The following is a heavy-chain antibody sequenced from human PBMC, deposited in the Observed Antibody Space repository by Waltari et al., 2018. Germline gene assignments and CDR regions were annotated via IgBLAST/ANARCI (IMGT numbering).Heavy chain of an antibody. CDR1: GGTFSSYA. J-gene: IGHJ6*02. D-gene: IGHD2-2*02. Sequence: QVQLVQSGAEVKKPGSSVKVSCKASGGTFSSYAISWVRQAPGQGLEWMGGIIPIFGTANYAQKFQGRVTITADESTSTAYMERSSLRSEDTAVYYCARVLEDIVVVPAAIDYYYYGMDVWGQGTTVTVSS. CDR2: IIPIFGTA. V-gene: IGHV1-69*01. CDR3: ARVLEDIVVVPAAIDYYYYGMDV.